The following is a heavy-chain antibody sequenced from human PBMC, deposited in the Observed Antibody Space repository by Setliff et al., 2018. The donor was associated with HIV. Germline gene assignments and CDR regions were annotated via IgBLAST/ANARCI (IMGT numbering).Heavy chain of an antibody. V-gene: IGHV3-7*03. J-gene: IGHJ4*02. CDR2: IKQDGSDK. D-gene: IGHD3-10*01. CDR1: GFNLNTYW. CDR3: ALLWPFDY. Sequence: GGSLRLSCAASGFNLNTYWMIWVRQAPGRGLEWVAIIKQDGSDKYYMDSVKGRFSISRDNADNSLYLQMNSLRGEDTAIYYCALLWPFDYWGQGAPVTVSS.